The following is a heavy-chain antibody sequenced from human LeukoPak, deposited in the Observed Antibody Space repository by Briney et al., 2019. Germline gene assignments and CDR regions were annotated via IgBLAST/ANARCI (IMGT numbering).Heavy chain of an antibody. CDR1: GYTFTGYY. J-gene: IGHJ4*02. Sequence: ASVKVSCKASGYTFTGYYMHWVRQAPGQGLEWMGWINPNSGGTNYAQKFQGRVTMTRDTSICTAYMELSRLRSDDTAVYYCARDDNNWNDFDYWGQGTLVTVSS. CDR2: INPNSGGT. CDR3: ARDDNNWNDFDY. V-gene: IGHV1-2*02. D-gene: IGHD1-20*01.